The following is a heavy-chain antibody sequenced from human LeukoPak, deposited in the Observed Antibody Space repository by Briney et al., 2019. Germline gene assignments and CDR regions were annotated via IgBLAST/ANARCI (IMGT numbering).Heavy chain of an antibody. CDR3: ARFYGGKVFDY. D-gene: IGHD4-23*01. Sequence: SETLSLTCTVSGASISSDYWSWIRQPPGKGLEWIAYIYNPENTNFNRSLRSRATISIDRSKTLVSLKVSSVTAADTAVYYCARFYGGKVFDYWGQGTLVTVSS. CDR1: GASISSDY. J-gene: IGHJ4*02. CDR2: IYNPENT. V-gene: IGHV4-59*01.